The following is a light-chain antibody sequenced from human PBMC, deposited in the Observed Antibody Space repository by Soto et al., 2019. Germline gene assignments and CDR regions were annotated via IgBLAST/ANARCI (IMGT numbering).Light chain of an antibody. CDR1: SSDVGTYNY. V-gene: IGLV2-8*01. Sequence: QSVLTQPPSASGSLGQSVTISCTGTSSDVGTYNYVSWYQQHPGKAPKLMIYEVSERPSGVPDRFSGSKSGNTASLTVSGLQAEDEADYYCCSYAGSNYVVFGGGTKLTVL. CDR2: EVS. J-gene: IGLJ2*01. CDR3: CSYAGSNYVV.